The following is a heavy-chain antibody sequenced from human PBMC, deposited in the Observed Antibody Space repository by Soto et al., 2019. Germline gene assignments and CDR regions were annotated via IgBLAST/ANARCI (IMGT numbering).Heavy chain of an antibody. CDR2: TNPNSGNT. V-gene: IGHV1-8*01. Sequence: APVKGSCKASGYTFTSYDINWVRPATGQGLEWMGWTNPNSGNTGYAQKFQGRVTMTRNTSISTDYMELSSLRSEDTAVYYCAREPVVRGVCGDYFDYWGQGTLVTAPQ. CDR3: AREPVVRGVCGDYFDY. CDR1: GYTFTSYD. J-gene: IGHJ4*02. D-gene: IGHD3-10*01.